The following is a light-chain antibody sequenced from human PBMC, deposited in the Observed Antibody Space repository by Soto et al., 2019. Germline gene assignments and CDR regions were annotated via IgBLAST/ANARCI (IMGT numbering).Light chain of an antibody. Sequence: QSALTQPPSASGSPGQSVTISCTGTSSDVGGYNYVSWYQQHPGKAPKVMIYEVSKRPSGVPDRFSGSKSGNTASLTVSGLQAEDEAYYYCCSYAGSNLVFGGGTKLTVL. J-gene: IGLJ2*01. CDR2: EVS. CDR1: SSDVGGYNY. CDR3: CSYAGSNLV. V-gene: IGLV2-8*01.